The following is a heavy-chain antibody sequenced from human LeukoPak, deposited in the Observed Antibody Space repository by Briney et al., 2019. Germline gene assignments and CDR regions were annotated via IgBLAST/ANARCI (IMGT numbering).Heavy chain of an antibody. CDR2: ISSGSSYI. D-gene: IGHD3-10*01. CDR3: ARAYGSGSYYKGSDY. V-gene: IGHV3-21*01. J-gene: IGHJ4*02. CDR1: GFTFSTDS. Sequence: GGSLRLSCAASGFTFSTDSMNWVRQAPGKGLEWVSSISSGSSYIYYADSVKGRFTISGDNAKNSLYLQMNSLRAEDTAVYYCARAYGSGSYYKGSDYWGQGTLVTVSS.